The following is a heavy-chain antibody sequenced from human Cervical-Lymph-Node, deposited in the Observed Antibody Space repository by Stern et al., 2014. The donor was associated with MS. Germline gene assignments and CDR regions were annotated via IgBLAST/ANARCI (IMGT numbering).Heavy chain of an antibody. V-gene: IGHV6-1*01. D-gene: IGHD6-19*01. CDR2: AYYRSTWYY. CDR1: GDSVSSSSAA. J-gene: IGHJ4*02. CDR3: VRSIAVPPATFFDY. Sequence: QVQLQQSGPGLVKPSQTLSVTCAISGDSVSSSSAAWNWIRQSPSRGLEWLGRAYYRSTWYYDYALSVESRITLNADTSKNRFSLQLNSVTPEDTAVYYCVRSIAVPPATFFDYWGQGTLVTVSS.